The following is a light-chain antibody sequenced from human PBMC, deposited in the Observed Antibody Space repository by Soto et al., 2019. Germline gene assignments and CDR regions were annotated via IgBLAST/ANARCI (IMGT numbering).Light chain of an antibody. CDR3: QQSYSYPLT. CDR2: ASS. CDR1: HNIRNR. J-gene: IGKJ1*01. Sequence: DMQMTQSPSSLSASVGDRVTITCRASHNIRNRLDWYQQKPGKAPKFLIYASSSLQSGVPSRFSGTASGTDFTLSISSLQPEDFATYYCQQSYSYPLTFGQGTKVDIK. V-gene: IGKV1-39*01.